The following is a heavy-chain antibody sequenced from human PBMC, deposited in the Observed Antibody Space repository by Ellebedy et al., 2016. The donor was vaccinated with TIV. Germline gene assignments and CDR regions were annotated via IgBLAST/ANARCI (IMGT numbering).Heavy chain of an antibody. Sequence: GGSLRLXXSASGFTFNTYAMSWVRQAPGKGLEWVSGISDSGVNTYEADSVKGRFTISRDNSRNTLFLQMNSLRSEDTAVYFCARSRITTFGVVTSFDSWGQGTLVTVPS. J-gene: IGHJ4*02. D-gene: IGHD3-3*01. CDR2: ISDSGVNT. CDR1: GFTFNTYA. CDR3: ARSRITTFGVVTSFDS. V-gene: IGHV3-23*01.